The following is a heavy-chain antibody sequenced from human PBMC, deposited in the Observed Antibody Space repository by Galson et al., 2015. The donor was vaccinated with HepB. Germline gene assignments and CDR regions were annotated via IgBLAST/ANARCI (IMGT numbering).Heavy chain of an antibody. J-gene: IGHJ3*02. Sequence: SVKVSCKASGYTFTSYGISWVRQAPGQGLEWMGWISAYNGNTNYAQKLQDRVTMTTDTSTSTAYMELRSLRSDDTAVYYCAREATIFGADLNLFDIWGQGTMVTVSS. CDR1: GYTFTSYG. CDR2: ISAYNGNT. V-gene: IGHV1-18*01. D-gene: IGHD3-3*01. CDR3: AREATIFGADLNLFDI.